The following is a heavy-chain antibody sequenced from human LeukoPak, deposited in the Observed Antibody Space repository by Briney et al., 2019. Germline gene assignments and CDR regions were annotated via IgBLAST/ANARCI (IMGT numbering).Heavy chain of an antibody. Sequence: GGSLRLSCAASGFTFSSYAMSWVRQAPGKGLEWVSAIGGSGGSTYYADSVKGRFTISRDNSKNTLYLQMNSLRAEDTAVYYCAKDFYLLRGGLFDYWGQGTLVTVSS. CDR2: IGGSGGST. V-gene: IGHV3-23*01. CDR3: AKDFYLLRGGLFDY. D-gene: IGHD2/OR15-2a*01. CDR1: GFTFSSYA. J-gene: IGHJ4*02.